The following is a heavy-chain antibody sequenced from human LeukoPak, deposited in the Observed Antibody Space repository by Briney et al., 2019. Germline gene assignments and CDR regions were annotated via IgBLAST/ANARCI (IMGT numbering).Heavy chain of an antibody. Sequence: GGSLRLSCTASGFAFGDYAMSWFRQAPGKGLEWVSSISSSSSYIYYADSVKGRFTISRDNAKNSLYLQMNSLRAEDTAVYYCARGNSGYGNYYYYMDVWGKGTTVTISS. J-gene: IGHJ6*03. CDR1: GFAFGDYA. CDR2: ISSSSSYI. V-gene: IGHV3-21*06. D-gene: IGHD5-12*01. CDR3: ARGNSGYGNYYYYMDV.